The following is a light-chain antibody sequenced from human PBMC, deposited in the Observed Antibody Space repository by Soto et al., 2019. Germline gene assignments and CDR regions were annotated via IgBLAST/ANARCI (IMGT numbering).Light chain of an antibody. CDR1: QSINNRY. V-gene: IGKV3-20*01. CDR2: AAS. J-gene: IGKJ3*01. Sequence: EIVLTQSPGTLSLSPGERATLSCRASQSINNRYLAWYQQKPGQAPRLLIYAASSRATGIPDRFSGSGSGTDFTLTSSRLEPEDFAVYYCQQFGSSPGFTFGPGTKGDIK. CDR3: QQFGSSPGFT.